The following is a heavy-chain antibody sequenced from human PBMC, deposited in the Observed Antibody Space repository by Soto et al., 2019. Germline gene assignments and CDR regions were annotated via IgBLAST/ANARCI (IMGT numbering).Heavy chain of an antibody. J-gene: IGHJ4*02. CDR3: ARPYSSSPSGFDY. V-gene: IGHV4-39*01. CDR1: GGSICSSNDY. D-gene: IGHD6-6*01. CDR2: IYYSGST. Sequence: SETLSLTCTVSGGSICSSNDYWGWIRQPPGKGLEWIGSIYYSGSTYYNPSLKGRLTISVDTSKNQFSLRLSSVTAADTAVYYCARPYSSSPSGFDYWGQGTLVTVSS.